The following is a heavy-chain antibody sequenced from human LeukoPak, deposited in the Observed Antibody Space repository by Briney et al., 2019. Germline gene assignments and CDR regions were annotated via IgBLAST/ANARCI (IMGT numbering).Heavy chain of an antibody. Sequence: GASVKVSCTASGGTFSSYAISWVRQAPGQGLEWMGGIIPIFGTANYAQKFQGRVTITADKSTSTAYMELSSLRSEDTAVYYCARGRVVPAAIFSYYYYMDVWGKGTTVTISS. CDR1: GGTFSSYA. CDR3: ARGRVVPAAIFSYYYYMDV. CDR2: IIPIFGTA. D-gene: IGHD2-2*01. V-gene: IGHV1-69*06. J-gene: IGHJ6*03.